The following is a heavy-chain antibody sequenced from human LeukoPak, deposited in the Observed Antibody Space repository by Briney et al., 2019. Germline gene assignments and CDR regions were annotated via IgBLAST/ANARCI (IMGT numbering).Heavy chain of an antibody. CDR3: AREGSRAVAGILGY. Sequence: ASVKVSRKASGYTFSSYGITWVRQARGEGLEGMGWMNPNSGNTGYAQKFQGRVTITRNTSISTAYMELSSLRSEDTAVYYCAREGSRAVAGILGYWGQGTLVTVSS. V-gene: IGHV1-8*03. CDR1: GYTFSSYG. J-gene: IGHJ4*02. D-gene: IGHD6-19*01. CDR2: MNPNSGNT.